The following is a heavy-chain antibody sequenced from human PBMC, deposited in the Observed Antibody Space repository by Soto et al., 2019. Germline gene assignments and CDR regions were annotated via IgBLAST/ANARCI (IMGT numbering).Heavy chain of an antibody. CDR3: AAGGQRWLLSDY. CDR1: GYTFTGYY. Sequence: GASVKVSCKASGYTFTGYYMHWVRQAPGQRLEWIGWINPNSGDTNYAQKFQERVTMTRDMSTSTAYMELSSLRSEDTAVYYCAAGGQRWLLSDYWGQGTLVTVSS. D-gene: IGHD5-12*01. J-gene: IGHJ4*02. CDR2: INPNSGDT. V-gene: IGHV1-2*02.